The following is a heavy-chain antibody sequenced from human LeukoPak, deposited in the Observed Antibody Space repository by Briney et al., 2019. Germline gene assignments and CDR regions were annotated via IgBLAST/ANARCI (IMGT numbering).Heavy chain of an antibody. D-gene: IGHD2-15*01. V-gene: IGHV1-2*02. Sequence: ASVKVSCKASGYTFTGYYMHWVRQAPGQGLEWMGWINPNSGGTNYAQKFQGRVTMTRDTSISTAYMELSRLRSDDTAVYYCAREAGVVAANYYYYGMDVWCQGTTVIVSS. CDR2: INPNSGGT. CDR1: GYTFTGYY. CDR3: AREAGVVAANYYYYGMDV. J-gene: IGHJ6*02.